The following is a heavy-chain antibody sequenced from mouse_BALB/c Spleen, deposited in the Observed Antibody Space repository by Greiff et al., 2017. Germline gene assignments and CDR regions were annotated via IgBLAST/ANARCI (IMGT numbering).Heavy chain of an antibody. D-gene: IGHD2-14*01. CDR1: GYTFSSYW. CDR3: ARVCYYRYGIDY. V-gene: IGHV1-9*01. Sequence: QVQLQQSGAELMKPGASVKISCKATGYTFSSYWIEWVKQRPGHGLEWIGEILPGSGSTNYNEKVKGKATFTADTSSNTAYMQLSSLTSEDSAVYYCARVCYYRYGIDYWGQGTTLTVSS. J-gene: IGHJ2*01. CDR2: ILPGSGST.